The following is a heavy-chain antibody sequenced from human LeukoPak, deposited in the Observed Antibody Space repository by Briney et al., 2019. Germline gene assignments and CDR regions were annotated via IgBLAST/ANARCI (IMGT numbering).Heavy chain of an antibody. J-gene: IGHJ4*02. CDR3: ARVRRLGSDFDY. CDR2: IKRDGSST. CDR1: GFTFSTYC. V-gene: IGHV3-74*01. D-gene: IGHD3-10*01. Sequence: GGSLRLSCAASGFTFSTYCMHWVRQAPGKGLVWVSRIKRDGSSTRYADSVTGIFTISRDYSKNALCLQMNSLRAEDTAVYYCARVRRLGSDFDYWGQGTLVTVSS.